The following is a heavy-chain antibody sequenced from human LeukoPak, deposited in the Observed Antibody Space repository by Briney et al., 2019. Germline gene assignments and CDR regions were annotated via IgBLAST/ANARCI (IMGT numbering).Heavy chain of an antibody. Sequence: GGSLRLSCAASGFTFSSYEMNWVRQAPGKGLEWVSYISSSGSTIYYADSVKGRFTISRDNAKNSLYLQMNSLRAEDTAVYYCARAQGYYYDSSGYPYYLDYWGQGTLVTVSS. CDR3: ARAQGYYYDSSGYPYYLDY. V-gene: IGHV3-48*03. J-gene: IGHJ4*02. CDR1: GFTFSSYE. CDR2: ISSSGSTI. D-gene: IGHD3-22*01.